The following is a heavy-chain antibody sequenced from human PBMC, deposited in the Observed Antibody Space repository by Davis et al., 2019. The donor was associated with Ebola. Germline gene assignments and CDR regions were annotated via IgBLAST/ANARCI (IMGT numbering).Heavy chain of an antibody. CDR3: ARGVGYKYGIIDY. CDR1: GYTFTGYY. J-gene: IGHJ4*02. V-gene: IGHV1-8*02. D-gene: IGHD5-18*01. CDR2: MNPNSGNT. Sequence: ASVKVSCKASGYTFTGYYMHWVRQATGQGLEWMGWMNPNSGNTGYAQKFQGRVTMTRENSMSTAYMELRSLRSEDTAVYYCARGVGYKYGIIDYWGQGTLVSVSS.